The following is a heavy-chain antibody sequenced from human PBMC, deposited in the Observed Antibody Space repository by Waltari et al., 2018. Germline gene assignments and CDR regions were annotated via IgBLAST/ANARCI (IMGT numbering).Heavy chain of an antibody. CDR1: GYSFTSYW. CDR3: ARLPLVAVAGDPYYYYYYMDV. Sequence: EVQLVQSGAEVKKPGESLKISCKGSGYSFTSYWIGWVRQMPGKGLEWMGIIYPGDSESRYSPSFPGQVTISADKSISTAYLQWSSLKASDTAMYYCARLPLVAVAGDPYYYYYYMDVWGKGTTVTISS. D-gene: IGHD6-19*01. CDR2: IYPGDSES. V-gene: IGHV5-51*01. J-gene: IGHJ6*03.